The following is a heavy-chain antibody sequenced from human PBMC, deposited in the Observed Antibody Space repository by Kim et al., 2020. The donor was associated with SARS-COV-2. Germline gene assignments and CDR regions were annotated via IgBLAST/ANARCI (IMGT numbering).Heavy chain of an antibody. J-gene: IGHJ1*01. CDR1: GFTFSSYA. Sequence: GGSLRLSCAASGFTFSSYAMHWVRQAPGKGLEWVAVISYDGSNKYYADSVKGRFTISRDNSKNTLYLQMNSLRAEDTAVYYCARDKQQPGYEYFQHWGQG. CDR2: ISYDGSNK. V-gene: IGHV3-30*04. CDR3: ARDKQQPGYEYFQH. D-gene: IGHD6-13*01.